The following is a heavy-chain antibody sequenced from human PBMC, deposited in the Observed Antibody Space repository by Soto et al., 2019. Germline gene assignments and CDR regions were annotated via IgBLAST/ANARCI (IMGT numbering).Heavy chain of an antibody. J-gene: IGHJ3*02. CDR1: GYTFTSYG. CDR3: AKDSSGYYYGGGDAFDI. CDR2: ISAYNGNT. V-gene: IGHV1-18*04. D-gene: IGHD3-22*01. Sequence: ASVKVSCKASGYTFTSYGISWVRQAPGQGLEWMGWISAYNGNTNYAQKLQGRVTMTTDTSTSTAYMELRSLGSDGTAVYYCAKDSSGYYYGGGDAFDIWGQGTMVTVSS.